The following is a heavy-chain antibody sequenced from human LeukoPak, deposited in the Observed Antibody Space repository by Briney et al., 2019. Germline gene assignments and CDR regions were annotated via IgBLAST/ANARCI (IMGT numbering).Heavy chain of an antibody. CDR3: ARAGRVLLWFGELFPEATRRYNWFDP. CDR1: GGSFSGYY. CDR2: INHSGST. D-gene: IGHD3-10*01. V-gene: IGHV4-34*01. Sequence: SETLSLTCAVYGGSFSGYYWSWICQPPGKGLEWIGEINHSGSTNYNPSLKSRVTISVDTSKNQFSLKLSSVTAADTAVYYCARAGRVLLWFGELFPEATRRYNWFDPWGQGTLVTVSS. J-gene: IGHJ5*02.